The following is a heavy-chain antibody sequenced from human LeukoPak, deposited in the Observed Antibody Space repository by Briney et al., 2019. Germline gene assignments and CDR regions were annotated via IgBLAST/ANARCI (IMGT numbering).Heavy chain of an antibody. D-gene: IGHD3-22*01. CDR2: INHSGST. J-gene: IGHJ3*02. Sequence: SETLSLTCAAYGGSFSGYYWSWIRQPPGKGLEWIGEINHSGSTNYNPSLKSRVTISVDTSKNQFSLKLSSVTAADTAVYYCARGQPPTYYYDSSGYSTGHDAFDIWGQGTMVTVSS. CDR1: GGSFSGYY. CDR3: ARGQPPTYYYDSSGYSTGHDAFDI. V-gene: IGHV4-34*01.